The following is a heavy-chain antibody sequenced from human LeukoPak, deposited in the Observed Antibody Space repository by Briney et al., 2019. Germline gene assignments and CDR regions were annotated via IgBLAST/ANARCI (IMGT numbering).Heavy chain of an antibody. CDR2: VSGSGGST. Sequence: GGSLRFSYAASGFTISSYAMSWVRLAAGKGLWWVSAVSGSGGSTYYADSVKGRFTISRDNSKNTLYLQMNSMRAEDTAVYYWARAYGDYVPFDYWGQGTLVTVSS. V-gene: IGHV3-23*01. D-gene: IGHD4-17*01. CDR3: ARAYGDYVPFDY. J-gene: IGHJ4*02. CDR1: GFTISSYA.